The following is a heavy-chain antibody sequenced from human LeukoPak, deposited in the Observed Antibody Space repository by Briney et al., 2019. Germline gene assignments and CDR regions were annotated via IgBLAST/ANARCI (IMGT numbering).Heavy chain of an antibody. CDR3: AREYYCGADWFDP. Sequence: SETLSLTCTVSGGSISSGSYYWSWIRQPAGKGLEWIGRIYTSGSTNYNPSLKSRVTISVDTSKNQFSLKLSSVTAADTAVYYCAREYYCGADWFDPWGQGTLVTVSS. V-gene: IGHV4-61*02. D-gene: IGHD3-10*01. CDR2: IYTSGST. J-gene: IGHJ5*02. CDR1: GGSISSGSYY.